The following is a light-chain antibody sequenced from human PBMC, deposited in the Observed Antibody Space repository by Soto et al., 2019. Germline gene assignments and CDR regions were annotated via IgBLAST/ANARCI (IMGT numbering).Light chain of an antibody. CDR3: QQDYNSSIT. Sequence: IVLTQSPGTVSLSPGERATLSCRASQTGSSKYLAWYQQKPGQAPRLRIYGASTRATGIPARFSGSGSGTDFTLTISSLQPEDFAVYYCQQDYNSSITFGQGRR. CDR1: QTGSSKY. V-gene: IGKV3D-7*01. J-gene: IGKJ5*01. CDR2: GAS.